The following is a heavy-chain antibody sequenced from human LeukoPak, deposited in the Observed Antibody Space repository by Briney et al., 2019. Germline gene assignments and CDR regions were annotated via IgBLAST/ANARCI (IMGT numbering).Heavy chain of an antibody. J-gene: IGHJ1*01. CDR1: GFTFNSYA. CDR3: ARGEDGFWSGYVEH. V-gene: IGHV3-30-3*01. Sequence: GGSLRLSCAASGFTFNSYALHWVRQAPGKGLEWVAVTSYDGNNKYYAESVKGRFTISRDNSKSMLYLQMNSLRPEDTAVYYCARGEDGFWSGYVEHWGQGTLVTVSP. CDR2: TSYDGNNK. D-gene: IGHD3-3*01.